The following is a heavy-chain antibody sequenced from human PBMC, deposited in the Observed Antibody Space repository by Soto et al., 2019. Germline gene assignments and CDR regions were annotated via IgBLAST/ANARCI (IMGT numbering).Heavy chain of an antibody. J-gene: IGHJ6*02. D-gene: IGHD1-26*01. CDR2: ISAYNGNT. V-gene: IGHV1-18*01. Sequence: ASVKVSCKASGYTFTSYGISWVRQAPGQGLEWMGWISAYNGNTNYAQKLQGRVTMTTDTITSTAYMELRSLRSDDTAVYYCAREGIVGATTSYYYYGMDVWGQGTTVTVSS. CDR1: GYTFTSYG. CDR3: AREGIVGATTSYYYYGMDV.